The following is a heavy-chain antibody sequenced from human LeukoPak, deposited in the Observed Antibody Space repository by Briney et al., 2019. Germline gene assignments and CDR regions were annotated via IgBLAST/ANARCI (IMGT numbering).Heavy chain of an antibody. CDR1: GFTFSSYG. CDR3: AKVATMGAFDI. CDR2: ITYDGSNK. J-gene: IGHJ3*02. Sequence: PGGSLRLSCAASGFTFSSYGMHWVRQAPGKGLEWVAVITYDGSNKYYADSVKGRFTISRDNSKNTLYLQMNSLRAEDTAVYYCAKVATMGAFDIWGQGTMVTVSS. V-gene: IGHV3-30*18. D-gene: IGHD5-24*01.